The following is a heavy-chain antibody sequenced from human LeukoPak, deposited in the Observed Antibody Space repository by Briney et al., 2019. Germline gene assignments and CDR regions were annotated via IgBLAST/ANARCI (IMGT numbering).Heavy chain of an antibody. CDR1: GGSISSYY. D-gene: IGHD2-15*01. J-gene: IGHJ5*02. Sequence: SETLSLTCTVSGGSISSYYWSWIRQPPGKGLEWIGYIYYSGSTNYNPSLKSRVTISVDTSKNQFSLKLSSVTAADTAVYYCARDHGGSGWFDPWGQGTLVTVSS. V-gene: IGHV4-59*01. CDR3: ARDHGGSGWFDP. CDR2: IYYSGST.